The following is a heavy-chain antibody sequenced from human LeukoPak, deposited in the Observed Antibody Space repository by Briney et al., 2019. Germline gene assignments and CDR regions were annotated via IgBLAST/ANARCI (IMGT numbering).Heavy chain of an antibody. V-gene: IGHV4-4*07. Sequence: PSETLSLTCTVTGGSISSYYWSLIRRPAGKGLEWIGRIYTSGSTNYNPSLKSRVTMSVDTSKNQFSLRLSSVTAADTAVYYCARDKEYNWNDQGMYYYYYYMDVWGKGTTVTVSS. CDR3: ARDKEYNWNDQGMYYYYYYMDV. CDR1: GGSISSYY. CDR2: IYTSGST. J-gene: IGHJ6*03. D-gene: IGHD1-1*01.